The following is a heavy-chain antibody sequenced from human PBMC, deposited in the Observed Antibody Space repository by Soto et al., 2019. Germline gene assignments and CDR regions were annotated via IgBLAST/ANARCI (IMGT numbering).Heavy chain of an antibody. CDR2: IYYSGST. J-gene: IGHJ5*02. CDR3: ARHENYGGWFDP. Sequence: QLQLQESGPGLVKPSETLSLTCTVSGGSISSSSYYWGWIRQPPGKGLEWIGSIYYSGSTSYNPSLKSRVTISVDTSKQQFSLKLSSVTAADTAVYYCARHENYGGWFDPWGQGTLVTVSS. D-gene: IGHD3-16*01. CDR1: GGSISSSSYY. V-gene: IGHV4-39*01.